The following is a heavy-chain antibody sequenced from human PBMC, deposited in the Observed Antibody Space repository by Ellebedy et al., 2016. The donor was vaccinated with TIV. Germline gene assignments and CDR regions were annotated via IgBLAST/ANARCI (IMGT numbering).Heavy chain of an antibody. CDR1: GASVRSGSYF. D-gene: IGHD3-16*01. CDR3: ARHNPGDDVFDI. V-gene: IGHV4-61*01. CDR2: SFYSGKT. J-gene: IGHJ3*02. Sequence: SGTLSLTCTVSGASVRSGSYFWGWIRQPPGKGLEWIGYSFYSGKTDYNPSLEKRVAISVDTSKNQVSLRLTSVTAVDTAMFFCARHNPGDDVFDIWGHGTMVTVSA.